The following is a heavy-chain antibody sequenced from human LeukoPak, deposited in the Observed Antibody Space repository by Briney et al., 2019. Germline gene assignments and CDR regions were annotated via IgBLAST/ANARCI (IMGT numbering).Heavy chain of an antibody. CDR3: ARGRGGRDAFDV. V-gene: IGHV3-21*01. CDR1: GFTFSSYT. CDR2: ISSSSGYI. Sequence: GGSLRLSCAASGFTFSSYTMNWVRQAPGKGLEWVSSISSSSGYIYYADSVKARFTISRDNAKNSLYLQMNSLRAEDTAVYYCARGRGGRDAFDVWGQGTMVTVSS. D-gene: IGHD3-10*01. J-gene: IGHJ3*01.